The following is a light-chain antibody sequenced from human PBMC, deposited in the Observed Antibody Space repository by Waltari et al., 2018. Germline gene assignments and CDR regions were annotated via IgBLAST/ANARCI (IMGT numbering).Light chain of an antibody. V-gene: IGLV2-23*01. J-gene: IGLJ3*02. CDR1: SSEVGSYNQ. Sequence: SALTQPASVSGSPGQSITISCTGTSSEVGSYNQVSWYQQHPGKAPKLIIYEGNKWPSGVSNRFSGSKSGNTASLTISGLQAEDEADYYCCSYAGSSTWVFGGGTKLTVL. CDR2: EGN. CDR3: CSYAGSSTWV.